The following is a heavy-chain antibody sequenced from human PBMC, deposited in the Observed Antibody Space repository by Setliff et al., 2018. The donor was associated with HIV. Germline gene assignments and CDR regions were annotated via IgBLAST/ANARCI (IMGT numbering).Heavy chain of an antibody. V-gene: IGHV1-46*01. CDR1: GYSFTNHY. CDR3: ASAGAWQRNALDI. J-gene: IGHJ3*02. CDR2: INPTGGST. Sequence: ASVKVSCKPSGYSFTNHYMHWVRQAPGQGLEWMGVINPTGGSTRNTQKFQGRVAMTRDTSTSTVYMELSSLRSEETAVYYCASAGAWQRNALDIWGQGTMVTVSS. D-gene: IGHD5-12*01.